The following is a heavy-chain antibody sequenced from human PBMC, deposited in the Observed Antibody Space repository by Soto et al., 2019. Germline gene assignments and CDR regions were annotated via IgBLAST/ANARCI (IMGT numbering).Heavy chain of an antibody. J-gene: IGHJ4*02. D-gene: IGHD6-13*01. CDR2: ISSSSSTI. CDR1: GFTFSTDS. V-gene: IGHV3-48*01. CDR3: AGEIRSSSWQNLMNY. Sequence: GGSLRLSCAASGFTFSTDSMNWVRQAPGKGLEWVSYISSSSSTIFYTDSVKGRFTVSRDNAKNSLYLQMKSLKAEDTAVYYCAGEIRSSSWQNLMNYWRQGALVTVSS.